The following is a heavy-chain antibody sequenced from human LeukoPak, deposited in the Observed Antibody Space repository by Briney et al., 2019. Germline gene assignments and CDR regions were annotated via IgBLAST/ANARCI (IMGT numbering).Heavy chain of an antibody. CDR3: AKDRLGWFGELFLGYYFDY. CDR1: GFTFSSYA. D-gene: IGHD3-10*01. Sequence: GGSLRLSCAASGFTFSSYAMSWVRQAPGKGLEWVSAISGSGGSTYYADSVKGRFTISRDNSKNTLYLQMNSLRAEDTAVYYCAKDRLGWFGELFLGYYFDYWGQGTLVTVSS. CDR2: ISGSGGST. V-gene: IGHV3-23*01. J-gene: IGHJ4*02.